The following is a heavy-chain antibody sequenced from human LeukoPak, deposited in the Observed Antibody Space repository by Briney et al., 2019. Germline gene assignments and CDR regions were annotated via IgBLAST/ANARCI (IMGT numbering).Heavy chain of an antibody. CDR1: GFTFSSYA. Sequence: PGGSLRLSCAASGFTFSSYAMSWVRQAPGKGLEWVSAISGSGGSTYYADSVKGRFTISRDNSKNTLYLQMNSLRAEDTAVYYCAKDKGIVVVVAAIVFDYWGQGTLVTVSS. CDR3: AKDKGIVVVVAAIVFDY. D-gene: IGHD2-15*01. CDR2: ISGSGGST. V-gene: IGHV3-23*01. J-gene: IGHJ4*02.